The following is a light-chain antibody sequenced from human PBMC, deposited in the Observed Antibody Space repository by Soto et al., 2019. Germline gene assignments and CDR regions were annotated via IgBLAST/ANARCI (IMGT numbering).Light chain of an antibody. CDR1: QSVSSN. Sequence: EIVITQSPATLSVSPGERATLSCRASQSVSSNLAWYQQKPGQAPRLLIYGASTRATGIPARFSGSGSGTEFTXTISSLQSEDFAVYYCQQYNNWRGTFGQGTK. CDR3: QQYNNWRGT. V-gene: IGKV3-15*01. J-gene: IGKJ1*01. CDR2: GAS.